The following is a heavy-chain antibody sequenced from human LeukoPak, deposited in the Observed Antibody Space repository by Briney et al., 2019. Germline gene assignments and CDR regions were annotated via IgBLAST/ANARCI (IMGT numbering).Heavy chain of an antibody. CDR1: GGTFSSYA. CDR2: IIPILGIA. J-gene: IGHJ5*02. V-gene: IGHV1-69*04. D-gene: IGHD5-12*01. CDR3: ARASLLRGGYDSSSWFAP. Sequence: SVKVSCKASGGTFSSYAISWVRQAPGQGLEWMGRIIPILGIANYAQKFQGRVTITADKSASTAYMELSSLRSEDTAVYYCARASLLRGGYDSSSWFAPWGQGTLVTVSS.